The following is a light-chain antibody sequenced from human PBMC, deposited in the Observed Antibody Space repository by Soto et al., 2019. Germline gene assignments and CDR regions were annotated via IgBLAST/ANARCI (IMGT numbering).Light chain of an antibody. V-gene: IGLV2-14*01. J-gene: IGLJ1*01. CDR1: SSDVGAYNY. CDR2: EVR. CDR3: SSYRSSTTFV. Sequence: QSALTQPASVSGSPGQSITISCTGTSSDVGAYNYVSWYQQYPGRAPKVIIFEVRKRPSGVSTRFSGSKSGDTASLTISGLQAEDEPDYYCSSYRSSTTFVFGTGTKLTVL.